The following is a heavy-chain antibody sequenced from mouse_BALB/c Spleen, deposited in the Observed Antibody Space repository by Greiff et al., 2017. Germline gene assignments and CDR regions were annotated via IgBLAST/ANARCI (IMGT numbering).Heavy chain of an antibody. CDR3: NEGYYGSSPWFAY. J-gene: IGHJ3*01. V-gene: IGHV14-4*02. D-gene: IGHD1-1*01. CDR1: GFNIKDYY. CDR2: IDPENGDT. Sequence: VQLQQSGAELVRSGASVKLSCTASGFNIKDYYMHWVKQRPEQGLEWIGWIDPENGDTEYTPKFQGKATMTADTSSNTAYLQLSSLTSEDTAVYYCNEGYYGSSPWFAYWGQGTLVTVSA.